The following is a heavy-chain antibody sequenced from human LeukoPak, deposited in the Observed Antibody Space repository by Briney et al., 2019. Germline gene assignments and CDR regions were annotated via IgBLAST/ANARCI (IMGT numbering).Heavy chain of an antibody. CDR2: IYHSGST. V-gene: IGHV4-39*01. CDR1: GETVNTRRYY. J-gene: IGHJ4*02. Sequence: PAETLSLTCPVSGETVNTRRYYWGWIRQPPGKGLEWIGSIYHSGSTYYEPSLRSRVTISIDTSRNQFSLNLTSVTTADTALYFCARRDIVRGGFDYWGQGTLVTVSS. D-gene: IGHD3-16*02. CDR3: ARRDIVRGGFDY.